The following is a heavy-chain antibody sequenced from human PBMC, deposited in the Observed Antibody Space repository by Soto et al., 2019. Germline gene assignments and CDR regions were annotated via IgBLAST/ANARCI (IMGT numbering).Heavy chain of an antibody. CDR3: ARGSVVVDSSSWYTYYSGKYYGMDV. CDR1: GGTFSSYA. J-gene: IGHJ6*02. Sequence: ASVKVSCKASGGTFSSYAISWVRQAPGQGLEWMGGIIPIFGTANYAQKFQGRVTITADESTSTAYMELSSLRSEDTAVYYCARGSVVVDSSSWYTYYSGKYYGMDVWGQGNTVTVSS. D-gene: IGHD6-13*01. V-gene: IGHV1-69*13. CDR2: IIPIFGTA.